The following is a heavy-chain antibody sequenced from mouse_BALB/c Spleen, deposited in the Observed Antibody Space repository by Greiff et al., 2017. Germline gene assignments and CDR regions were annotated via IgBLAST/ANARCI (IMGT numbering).Heavy chain of an antibody. CDR3: ARGGTATPFDY. CDR1: GFTFSSYA. D-gene: IGHD1-2*01. CDR2: ISSGGST. Sequence: EVQVVESGGGLVKPGGSLKLSCAASGFTFSSYAMSWVRQTPEKRLEWVASISSGGSTYYPDSVKGRFTISRDNARNILYLQMSSLRSEDTAMYYCARGGTATPFDYWGQGTTLTVSS. J-gene: IGHJ2*01. V-gene: IGHV5-6-5*01.